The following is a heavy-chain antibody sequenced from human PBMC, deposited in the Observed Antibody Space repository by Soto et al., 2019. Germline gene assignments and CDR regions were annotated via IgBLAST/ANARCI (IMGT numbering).Heavy chain of an antibody. J-gene: IGHJ4*02. V-gene: IGHV3-30-3*01. CDR2: ISYDGSSK. CDR1: GFTFSSYA. D-gene: IGHD2-2*01. Sequence: SLRLSCAASGFTFSSYAMNWVRQAPGKGLEWVALISYDGSSKYYADSVRGRFTISRDSSTNTLFLQMNSLRAADTAVYYCGRCTSTSCHLGSDYWGQGTLVTVSS. CDR3: GRCTSTSCHLGSDY.